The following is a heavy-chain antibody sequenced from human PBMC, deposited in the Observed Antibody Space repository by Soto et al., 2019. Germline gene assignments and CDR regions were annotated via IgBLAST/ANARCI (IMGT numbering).Heavy chain of an antibody. CDR1: GFTFSSYG. D-gene: IGHD2-2*01. Sequence: GGSLRLSCAASGFTFSSYGMHWVRQAPGKGLEWVAVIWYDGSNKYYADSVKGRFTISRDNSKNTLYLQMNSLRAEDTAVYYWASCSRNSCYSYGGGGCGQGCRFGVSS. CDR2: IWYDGSNK. J-gene: IGHJ6*01. V-gene: IGHV3-33*01. CDR3: ASCSRNSCYSYGGGG.